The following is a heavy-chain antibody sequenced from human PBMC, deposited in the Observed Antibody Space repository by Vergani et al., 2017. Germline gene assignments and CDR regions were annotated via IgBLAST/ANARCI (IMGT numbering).Heavy chain of an antibody. J-gene: IGHJ4*02. CDR1: GYSFTSYW. V-gene: IGHV5-51*01. Sequence: EVQLVQSGAEVKKPGESLKISCKGSGYSFTSYWIGWVRQMPGKGLEWMGIIYPGDSDTRYSPSFQGQVTISADKSISTAYLQWSSLKASDTAMYYCARHWVEDSSGSYYFDYWGQGTLVTVSS. CDR3: ARHWVEDSSGSYYFDY. CDR2: IYPGDSDT. D-gene: IGHD3-22*01.